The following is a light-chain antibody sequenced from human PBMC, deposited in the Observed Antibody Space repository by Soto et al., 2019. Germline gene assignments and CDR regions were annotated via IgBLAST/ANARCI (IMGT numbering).Light chain of an antibody. CDR1: SSDVGGYNY. Sequence: QSALTQPPSASGSPGQSVTIFCTGTSSDVGGYNYVSWYQHHPGKAPKLMIYEVSKRPSGVPDRFSGSKSGNTASLTVSGLQAEDEADYYCSSHAGSKNVVFGAGTKLTVL. CDR2: EVS. V-gene: IGLV2-8*01. J-gene: IGLJ2*01. CDR3: SSHAGSKNVV.